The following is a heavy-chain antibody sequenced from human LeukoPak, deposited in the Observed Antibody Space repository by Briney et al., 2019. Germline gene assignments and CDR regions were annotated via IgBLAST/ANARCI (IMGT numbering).Heavy chain of an antibody. V-gene: IGHV1-2*02. D-gene: IGHD6-19*01. CDR3: ARAYSSGWYDY. J-gene: IGHJ4*02. CDR2: INPNSGGT. Sequence: ASVKVSCKASGYTFTSYDINWVRQATGQGLEWMGWINPNSGGTNYAQKFQGRVTMTRDTSISTAYMELSRLRSDDTAVYYCARAYSSGWYDYWGQGTLVTVSS. CDR1: GYTFTSYD.